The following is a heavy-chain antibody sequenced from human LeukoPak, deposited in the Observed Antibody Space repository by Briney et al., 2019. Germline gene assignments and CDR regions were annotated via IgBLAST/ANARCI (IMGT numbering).Heavy chain of an antibody. CDR3: ASRHSKQQPYYYYMDI. CDR2: IYSNGDT. CDR1: GDSISSGSYY. V-gene: IGHV4-61*02. D-gene: IGHD6-13*01. Sequence: SETLSLTCTVSGDSISSGSYYWSWIRQPAGKGLQWIGRIYSNGDTKFNPSLKSRVTISLDTSKNEFSLKLSSATAADTAVYYCASRHSKQQPYYYYMDIWGKGTTVTVSS. J-gene: IGHJ6*03.